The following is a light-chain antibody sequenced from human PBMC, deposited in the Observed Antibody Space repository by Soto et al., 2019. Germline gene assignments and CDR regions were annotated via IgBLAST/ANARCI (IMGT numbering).Light chain of an antibody. CDR3: QQYNDLPLT. Sequence: DIPMTQSPSSLSASVGDRVTITCQASQGISNSLNWYQQNPGKAPKLLLYDASTVETGVPSRFSGSGSGTDFTLTISSLQPEDFATYYCQQYNDLPLTFGGGTKVEIK. CDR1: QGISNS. V-gene: IGKV1-33*01. J-gene: IGKJ4*01. CDR2: DAS.